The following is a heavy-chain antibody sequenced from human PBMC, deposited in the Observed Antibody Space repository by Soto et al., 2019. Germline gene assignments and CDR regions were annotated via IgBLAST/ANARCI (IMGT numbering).Heavy chain of an antibody. CDR2: IIPIFGTA. Sequence: QVQLVQSGAEVKKPGSSVKVSCKASGGTFSSYAISWVRQAPGQGLEWMGGIIPIFGTANYAQKFQGRVTITADESTRTAYMELSSLRSEDTAVYYCASGSKYCSGGSCSTYYYGMDVWGQGTTVTVSS. V-gene: IGHV1-69*12. J-gene: IGHJ6*02. D-gene: IGHD2-15*01. CDR3: ASGSKYCSGGSCSTYYYGMDV. CDR1: GGTFSSYA.